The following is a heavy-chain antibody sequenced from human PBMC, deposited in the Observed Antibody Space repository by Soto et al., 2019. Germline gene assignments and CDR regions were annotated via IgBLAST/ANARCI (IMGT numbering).Heavy chain of an antibody. Sequence: GASVKVSCKASGYTFTSYDINWVRQATGQGLEWMGWMNPNSGNTGYAQKFQGRVTMTRNTSISTAYMELSSLRSEDTAVYYCARVQFYYDSSGYYAVMYGMDVWGQGTTGTVSS. CDR1: GYTFTSYD. J-gene: IGHJ6*02. CDR2: MNPNSGNT. CDR3: ARVQFYYDSSGYYAVMYGMDV. V-gene: IGHV1-8*01. D-gene: IGHD3-22*01.